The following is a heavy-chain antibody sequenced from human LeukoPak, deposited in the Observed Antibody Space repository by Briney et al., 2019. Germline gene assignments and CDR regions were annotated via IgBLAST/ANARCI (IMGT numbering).Heavy chain of an antibody. J-gene: IGHJ4*02. Sequence: SETLSLTRTVSGGSISSYYWSWIRQPPGKGLEWIGYIYYSGSTNYNPSLKSQVTISVDTSKNQFSLKLSSVTAADTAVYYCARSAKQQLPFFDYWGQGTLVTVSS. V-gene: IGHV4-59*01. CDR2: IYYSGST. CDR1: GGSISSYY. CDR3: ARSAKQQLPFFDY. D-gene: IGHD6-13*01.